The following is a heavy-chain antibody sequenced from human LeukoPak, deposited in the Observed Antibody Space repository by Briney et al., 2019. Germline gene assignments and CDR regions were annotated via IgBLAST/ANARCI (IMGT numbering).Heavy chain of an antibody. J-gene: IGHJ4*02. D-gene: IGHD2-15*01. Sequence: SETLSLTCTASGGTISSSSYYWGWIRQPPGKGLEWIGSIYYSGSTYYNPSLKSRVTISVDTSKNQFSLKLSSVTAADTAVYYCARSPRMGYCSGDSCYSAGYFDYWGQGTLVTASS. CDR3: ARSPRMGYCSGDSCYSAGYFDY. V-gene: IGHV4-39*01. CDR1: GGTISSSSYY. CDR2: IYYSGST.